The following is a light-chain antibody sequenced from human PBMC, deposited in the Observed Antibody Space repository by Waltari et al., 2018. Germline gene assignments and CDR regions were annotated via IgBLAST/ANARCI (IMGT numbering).Light chain of an antibody. Sequence: ETVMTQSPATLSVSPGERATLSCRASQRVGSNLAWYQQKPGQAPRLLIYGASTRATGIPARFSGSGSGTEFTLTISSLQSEDFAVYYCQQYNNWPPATFGGGTKVEIK. CDR2: GAS. J-gene: IGKJ4*01. CDR1: QRVGSN. V-gene: IGKV3-15*01. CDR3: QQYNNWPPAT.